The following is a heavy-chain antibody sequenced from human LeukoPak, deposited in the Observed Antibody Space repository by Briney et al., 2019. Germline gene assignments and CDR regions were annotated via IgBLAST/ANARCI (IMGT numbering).Heavy chain of an antibody. Sequence: GGSLRLSCAASGFTFSSSWMHWVCQAPEKGLEWVADIKCDGSEKYYVDSVKGRLTISRDNAKNSLYLQMNSLRAEDTAVYYCARRYFDYWGQGTLVTVSS. J-gene: IGHJ4*02. CDR2: IKCDGSEK. CDR1: GFTFSSSW. V-gene: IGHV3-52*01. CDR3: ARRYFDY.